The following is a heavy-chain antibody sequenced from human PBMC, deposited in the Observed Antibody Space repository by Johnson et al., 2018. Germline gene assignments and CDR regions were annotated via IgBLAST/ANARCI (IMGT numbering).Heavy chain of an antibody. J-gene: IGHJ6*02. Sequence: QVQLVESGAEVKKPGSSVKVSCQASGDTFRSFPFSWVRQAPGQGLQWMGGIIPIIGTPTYAQKFQDRVAITADEFSNTVYMELSSLRSEDTAVYYCARDCRPVAGTVYYYYYLDVWGQGTTVTVSS. CDR1: GDTFRSFP. D-gene: IGHD6-19*01. CDR3: ARDCRPVAGTVYYYYYLDV. CDR2: IIPIIGTP. V-gene: IGHV1-69*01.